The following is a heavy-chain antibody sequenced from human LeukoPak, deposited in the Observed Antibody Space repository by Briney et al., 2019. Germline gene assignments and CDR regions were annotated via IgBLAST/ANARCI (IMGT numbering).Heavy chain of an antibody. D-gene: IGHD3-16*01. J-gene: IGHJ5*02. CDR2: IIPIFGTA. V-gene: IGHV1-69*13. CDR1: GYTFTSYA. Sequence: ASVKVSCKASGYTFTSYAMNWVRQAPGQGLEWMGGIIPIFGTANYAQKFQGRVTITADESTSTAYMELSSLRSEDTAVYYCARASGELDLMWFDPWGQGTLVTVSS. CDR3: ARASGELDLMWFDP.